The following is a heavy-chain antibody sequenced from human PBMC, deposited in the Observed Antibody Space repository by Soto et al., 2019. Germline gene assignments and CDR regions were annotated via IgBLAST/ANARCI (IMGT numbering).Heavy chain of an antibody. J-gene: IGHJ4*02. D-gene: IGHD5-12*01. CDR3: AKDHDEDFGYDLDYFNS. Sequence: TGGSLRLSCAASGFNFDDFAMHWVRRAPGKGLEWVSGISWEGGSIGYADSVKGRFIISRDNAKNSLLMQMNSLTADDTALYYCAKDHDEDFGYDLDYFNSWGQGTQVTVSS. CDR1: GFNFDDFA. V-gene: IGHV3-9*01. CDR2: ISWEGGSI.